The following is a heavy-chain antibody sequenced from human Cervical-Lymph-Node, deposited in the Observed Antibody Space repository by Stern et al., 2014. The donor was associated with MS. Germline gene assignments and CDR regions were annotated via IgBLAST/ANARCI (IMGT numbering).Heavy chain of an antibody. Sequence: QVQLVQSGAEVKKPGSSVKVSCKASGGTFSTYAINWVRQAPGQGLEWMGGIIPLFGTANYAQKFQGRVTITADESTSTAYVELSSLRFEDTAIYYCATIGAAHNLEVGMDVWGQGTTVTVSS. D-gene: IGHD1-1*01. J-gene: IGHJ6*02. V-gene: IGHV1-69*01. CDR1: GGTFSTYA. CDR2: IIPLFGTA. CDR3: ATIGAAHNLEVGMDV.